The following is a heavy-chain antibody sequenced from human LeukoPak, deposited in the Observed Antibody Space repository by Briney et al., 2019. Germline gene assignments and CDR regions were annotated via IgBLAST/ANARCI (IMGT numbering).Heavy chain of an antibody. CDR2: INSDGRST. D-gene: IGHD3-22*01. CDR3: ARVGAAYYDSSHYFDY. V-gene: IGHV3-74*01. Sequence: GGSLRLSCAASGFTFSSYAMSWVRQAPGKGLVWVSRINSDGRSTSYADSVKGRFTISRDNSKNTLYLQMNSLRAEDTAVYYCARVGAAYYDSSHYFDYWGQGTLVTVSS. J-gene: IGHJ4*02. CDR1: GFTFSSYA.